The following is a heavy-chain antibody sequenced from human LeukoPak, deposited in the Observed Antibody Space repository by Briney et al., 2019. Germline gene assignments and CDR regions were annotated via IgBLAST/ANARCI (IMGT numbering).Heavy chain of an antibody. J-gene: IGHJ4*02. Sequence: GGSLRLSCAASGFTFSSYGMHWVRQAPGKGLEWVAVISYDGSNKYYADSVKGRFTTSRDNSKNTLYLQMNSLRAEDTAVYYCAKARRLRYFDWSDWGQGTLVTVSS. CDR3: AKARRLRYFDWSD. D-gene: IGHD3-9*01. V-gene: IGHV3-30*18. CDR2: ISYDGSNK. CDR1: GFTFSSYG.